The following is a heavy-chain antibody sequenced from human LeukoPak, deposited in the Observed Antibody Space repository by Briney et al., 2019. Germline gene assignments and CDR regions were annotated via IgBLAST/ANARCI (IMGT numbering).Heavy chain of an antibody. CDR3: AKDRWSPRGPRTFDY. CDR2: ISGSGGST. V-gene: IGHV3-23*01. CDR1: GFTFSSYA. Sequence: GGSLRLSCAASGFTFSSYAMSWVRQAPGKGLEWVSAISGSGGSTYYADSVKGRFTISRDNSKNTLYLQMNSRSAEDTAVYYCAKDRWSPRGPRTFDYWGQGTLVTVSS. J-gene: IGHJ4*02. D-gene: IGHD4-23*01.